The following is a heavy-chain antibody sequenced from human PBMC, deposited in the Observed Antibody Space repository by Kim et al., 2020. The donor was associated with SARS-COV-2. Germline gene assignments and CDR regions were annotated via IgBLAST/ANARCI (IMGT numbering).Heavy chain of an antibody. V-gene: IGHV3-30-3*01. CDR2: ISYDGSNK. D-gene: IGHD4-4*01. Sequence: GGSLRLSCAASGFTFSSYAMHWVRQAPGKGLEWVSLISYDGSNKDYADSVKGRFTISRDNSKNTLYLQVNSLRAEDTAVYYCARGGQSLDYWGQGTLVTVSS. CDR1: GFTFSSYA. CDR3: ARGGQSLDY. J-gene: IGHJ4*02.